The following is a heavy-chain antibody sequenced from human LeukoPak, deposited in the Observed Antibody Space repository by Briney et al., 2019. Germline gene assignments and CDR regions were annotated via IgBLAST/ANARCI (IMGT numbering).Heavy chain of an antibody. V-gene: IGHV3-7*01. CDR1: GFTFSSYW. D-gene: IGHD3-10*01. CDR3: VRDMGRESIFDY. CDR2: IKQDGSEK. J-gene: IGHJ4*02. Sequence: GGSLRLSCAASGFTFSSYWMSWVRQAPGKGLGWVANIKQDGSEKYYVDSVKGRFTISRDNAENSLFLEMNSLRVEDTAVYYCVRDMGRESIFDYWGQGTLVTVSS.